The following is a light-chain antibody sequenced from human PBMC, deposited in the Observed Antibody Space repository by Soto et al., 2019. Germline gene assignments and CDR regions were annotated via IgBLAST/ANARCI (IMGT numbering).Light chain of an antibody. CDR1: SSDVGSYNL. CDR2: EGN. V-gene: IGLV2-23*01. J-gene: IGLJ1*01. CDR3: CSYAGSSTYV. Sequence: QSVLTQPASVSGSPGQSITISCTGTSSDVGSYNLVSWYQQHPGKALKLMIYEGNKRPSGVSNRFSGSKSGNTASLTISGLQAEDEADYYCCSYAGSSTYVFGTGTKVTV.